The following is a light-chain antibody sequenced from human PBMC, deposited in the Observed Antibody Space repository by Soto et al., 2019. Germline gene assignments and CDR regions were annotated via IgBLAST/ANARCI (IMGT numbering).Light chain of an antibody. CDR2: KDE. V-gene: IGLV3-25*03. CDR3: QSADSTAVI. CDR1: ALPKQY. Sequence: SYELTQPPSVSVSPGQTARITCSGDALPKQYSYWYQQKPGQAPVLVIYKDEERPSGSPERFSGSSSGTTVTLTISGVQAEDEAAYYCQSADSTAVIFGGGTKLTVL. J-gene: IGLJ2*01.